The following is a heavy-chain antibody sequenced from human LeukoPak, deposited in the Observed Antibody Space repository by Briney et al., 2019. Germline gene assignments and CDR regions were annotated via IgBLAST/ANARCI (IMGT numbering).Heavy chain of an antibody. Sequence: SETLSLTCTVSGGSISSGGYYWSWIRQPAGKALEWIGRVYTSGSTDYNPSLKSRVTMSVDTSKNQFSLKLSSVTAADTAVYYCAREGGYCSSTSCYFYMDVWGKGTTVTVSS. V-gene: IGHV4-61*02. CDR3: AREGGYCSSTSCYFYMDV. J-gene: IGHJ6*03. D-gene: IGHD2-2*01. CDR1: GGSISSGGYY. CDR2: VYTSGST.